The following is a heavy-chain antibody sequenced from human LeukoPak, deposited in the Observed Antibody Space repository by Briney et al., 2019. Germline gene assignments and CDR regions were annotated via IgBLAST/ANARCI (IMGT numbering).Heavy chain of an antibody. CDR3: ARDHYNWNDSGSRWFDP. V-gene: IGHV1-46*01. J-gene: IGHJ5*02. CDR1: GYTFTSYY. Sequence: ASVKVSCKASGYTFTSYYMHWVRQAPGQGLEWMGIINPSGGSTSYAQKFQGRVTITADESTSTAYMELSSLRSEDTAVYYCARDHYNWNDSGSRWFDPWGQGTLVSVSS. D-gene: IGHD1-20*01. CDR2: INPSGGST.